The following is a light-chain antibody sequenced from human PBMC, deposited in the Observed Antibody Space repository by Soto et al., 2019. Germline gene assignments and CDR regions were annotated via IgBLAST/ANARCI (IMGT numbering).Light chain of an antibody. J-gene: IGKJ4*01. Sequence: DFVMTQSPLSLPVTLGQPASNSCTSSQGLVHSDGNTYLNWFHQRPGQSPRRLVHKVSNRDSEVPDRFTRSGSDTDFALRSSRVWTQDNGVYKCRQGTHSLTFGERTKVEIK. CDR2: KVS. CDR1: QGLVHSDGNTY. CDR3: RQGTHSLT. V-gene: IGKV2-30*02.